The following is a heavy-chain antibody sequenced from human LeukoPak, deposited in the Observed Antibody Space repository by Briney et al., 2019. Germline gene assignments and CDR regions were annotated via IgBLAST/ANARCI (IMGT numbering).Heavy chain of an antibody. CDR3: ARGILTYYDILTGGFWFDP. J-gene: IGHJ5*02. CDR1: GYTFTGYY. V-gene: IGHV1-2*02. D-gene: IGHD3-9*01. CDR2: INPNSGGT. Sequence: ASVKVSCKVSGYTFTGYYMHWVRQAPGQGLEWMGWINPNSGGTNYAQKFQGRVTMTRDTSISTAYMELSRLRSDDTAVYYCARGILTYYDILTGGFWFDPWGQGTLVTVSS.